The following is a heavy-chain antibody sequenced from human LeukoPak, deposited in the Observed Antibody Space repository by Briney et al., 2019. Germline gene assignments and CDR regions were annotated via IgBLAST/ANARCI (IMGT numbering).Heavy chain of an antibody. CDR3: ARGAGYIQLWPRYFDY. CDR1: GFTFSSYS. CDR2: ISSSSSYI. Sequence: GGSLRLSCAASGFTFSSYSMNWVRQAPGKGLEWVSSISSSSSYIYYADSVKGRFTISRDNAKNSLYLQMNSLRAEDTAVYYCARGAGYIQLWPRYFDYWGQGTLVTVSS. V-gene: IGHV3-21*01. J-gene: IGHJ4*02. D-gene: IGHD5-18*01.